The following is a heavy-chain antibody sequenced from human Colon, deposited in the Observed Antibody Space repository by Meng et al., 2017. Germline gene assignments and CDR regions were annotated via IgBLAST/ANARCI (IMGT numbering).Heavy chain of an antibody. CDR3: ARVNGDFDEAWFDP. J-gene: IGHJ5*02. CDR1: GASVSSDSHY. D-gene: IGHD4-17*01. Sequence: QVHLQASGPGLVRPSETLSLTCTVSGASVSSDSHYWSWIRQSPGKGLEWIGYIYYTGNTNYNPSLASRVSMSLDTSKNHFSLHLTSVTAADTAIYYCARVNGDFDEAWFDPWGQGTLVTVSS. CDR2: IYYTGNT. V-gene: IGHV4-61*03.